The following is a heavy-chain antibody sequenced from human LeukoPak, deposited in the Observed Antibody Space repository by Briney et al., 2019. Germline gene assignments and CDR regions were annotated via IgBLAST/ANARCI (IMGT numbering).Heavy chain of an antibody. J-gene: IGHJ4*02. V-gene: IGHV6-1*01. CDR3: ARDPESVEMATKYPGGYFDY. D-gene: IGHD5-24*01. CDR1: GDSVSSNSAA. CDR2: TYYRSKWSN. Sequence: SQTLSLTCAISGDSVSSNSAAWHWIRQSPSRGLEWLGRTYYRSKWSNDYAVSVRSRITINPDTSKNQFSLKLSSVTAADTAVYYCARDPESVEMATKYPGGYFDYWGQGTLVTVSS.